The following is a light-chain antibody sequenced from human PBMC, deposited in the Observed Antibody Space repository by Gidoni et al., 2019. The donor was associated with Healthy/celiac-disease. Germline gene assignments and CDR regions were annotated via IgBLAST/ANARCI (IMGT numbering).Light chain of an antibody. CDR3: MQALQTPFT. Sequence: IVMTQSPLPLPVTPGEPASISCRSSQSLLHSNGYNYLDWYLQKPGQSPQLLIYLGSNRASGVPDRFSGSGSGTDFTLKISRVEAEDVGVYYCMQALQTPFTFXGXTKVEIK. J-gene: IGKJ4*01. V-gene: IGKV2-28*01. CDR2: LGS. CDR1: QSLLHSNGYNY.